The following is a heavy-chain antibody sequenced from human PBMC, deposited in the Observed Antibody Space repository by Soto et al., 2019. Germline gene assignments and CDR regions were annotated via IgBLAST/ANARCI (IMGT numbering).Heavy chain of an antibody. D-gene: IGHD5-12*01. CDR2: IKPDGSEK. CDR3: ASVAI. Sequence: EVQLVESGGGLVQPGGSLRLSCAASGFIFNNYWMSWVRQATGKGLEWVANIKPDGSEKNYVDSVKGRFTISRDNAKNSLDLQMNRLPAEDTAVYYCASVAIWGQGTMVTVSS. CDR1: GFIFNNYW. J-gene: IGHJ4*02. V-gene: IGHV3-7*01.